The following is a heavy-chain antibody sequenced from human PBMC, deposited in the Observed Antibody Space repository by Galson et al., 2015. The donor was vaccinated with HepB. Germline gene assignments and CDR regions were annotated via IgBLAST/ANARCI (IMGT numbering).Heavy chain of an antibody. J-gene: IGHJ3*01. CDR1: GFTFSSYA. V-gene: IGHV3-23*01. Sequence: SLRLSCAASGFTFSSYAMSWVRQAPGKGLEWVSAISGRGGNTYDADSVKVRFTISRDNSKNTLYLQMNSLRAEDTAVYYCARKPNSAFDFCGQGTVVTVSS. D-gene: IGHD2/OR15-2a*01. CDR3: ARKPNSAFDF. CDR2: ISGRGGNT.